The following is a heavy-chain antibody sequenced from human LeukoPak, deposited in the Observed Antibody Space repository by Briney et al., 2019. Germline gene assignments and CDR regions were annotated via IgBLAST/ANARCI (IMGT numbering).Heavy chain of an antibody. CDR2: ISAYNGNT. V-gene: IGHV1-18*01. CDR1: GYTFTSYG. Sequence: GASVKVSCTASGYTFTSYGISWVRQAPGQGLEWMGWISAYNGNTNYTQKLQGRVTMTTDTSTSTAYMELRSLRSDDTAVYCCARKGDTMVRGVLHNWFDPWGQGTLVTVSS. J-gene: IGHJ5*02. CDR3: ARKGDTMVRGVLHNWFDP. D-gene: IGHD3-10*01.